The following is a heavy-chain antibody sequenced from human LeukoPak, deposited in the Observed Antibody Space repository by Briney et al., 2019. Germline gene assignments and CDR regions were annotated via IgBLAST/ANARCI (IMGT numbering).Heavy chain of an antibody. V-gene: IGHV4-59*08. CDR2: IYYTGGT. D-gene: IGHD3-16*01. Sequence: KPSETLSLTCTVSGGSIGSNYWTWIRQPPGKGLEYIGYIYYTGGTNYNPSLRSRVTMSVDTSKNQFSLKLSSVTAADTAVYYCARLGFGGDFDYWGQGTLVTVSS. CDR1: GGSIGSNY. J-gene: IGHJ4*02. CDR3: ARLGFGGDFDY.